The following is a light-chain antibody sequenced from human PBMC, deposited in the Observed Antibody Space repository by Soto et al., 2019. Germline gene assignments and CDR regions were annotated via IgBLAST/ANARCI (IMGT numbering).Light chain of an antibody. Sequence: EIVMTQSASTLSVSPGERATLSCRASQSVTSSYLAWYQQKPGQAPRLLIYGASSRATGIPDRFSGSGSGTDFTLTISRLEPEDFAVYYCQQYGSSPWTFGQGSMV. J-gene: IGKJ1*01. CDR3: QQYGSSPWT. V-gene: IGKV3-20*01. CDR2: GAS. CDR1: QSVTSSY.